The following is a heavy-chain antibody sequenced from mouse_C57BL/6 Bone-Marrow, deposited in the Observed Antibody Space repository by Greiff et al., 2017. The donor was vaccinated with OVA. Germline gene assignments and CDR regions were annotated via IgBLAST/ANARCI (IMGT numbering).Heavy chain of an antibody. CDR2: FTMYSDAT. CDR3: ASHGNPFYYARDY. Sequence: LQQSGAELVRPGSSVKLSCKDSYFAFMASAMHWVKQRPGHGLEWIGSFTMYSDATEYSENFKGKATLTANTSSSTAYMELSSLTSEDSAGYYCASHGNPFYYARDYWGQGTSVTVSS. J-gene: IGHJ4*01. V-gene: IGHV1-49*01. CDR1: YFAFMASA. D-gene: IGHD1-1*01.